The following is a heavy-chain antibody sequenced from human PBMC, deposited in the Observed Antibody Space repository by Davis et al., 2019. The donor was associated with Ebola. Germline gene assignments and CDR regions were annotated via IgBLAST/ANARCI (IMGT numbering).Heavy chain of an antibody. CDR1: GYTFTNYG. CDR3: ARQLVMYYGMDV. Sequence: ASVKVSCKASGYTFTNYGITWVRQAPGQGLEWMGWINPHNGNTNYAQNVQGRVTMTTDTSTSTAYMEVGSLRSDDTAVYYCARQLVMYYGMDVWGEGTTVSVSS. J-gene: IGHJ6*04. D-gene: IGHD6-13*01. V-gene: IGHV1-18*04. CDR2: INPHNGNT.